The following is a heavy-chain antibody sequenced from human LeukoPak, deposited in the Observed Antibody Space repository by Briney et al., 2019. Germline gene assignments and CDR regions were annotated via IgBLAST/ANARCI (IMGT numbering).Heavy chain of an antibody. D-gene: IGHD3-22*01. CDR1: GYTFTGYY. V-gene: IGHV1-2*02. Sequence: ASVKVSCKASGYTFTGYYMHWVRQAPGHGLEWMRWINPNSGGTNYAQKCQGRVTMTRVTPISTPHMELSTVRSDATPVCYSARDLYYYDSSGYPPGNYYYGMDVWGQGTTVTVSS. CDR3: ARDLYYYDSSGYPPGNYYYGMDV. J-gene: IGHJ6*02. CDR2: INPNSGGT.